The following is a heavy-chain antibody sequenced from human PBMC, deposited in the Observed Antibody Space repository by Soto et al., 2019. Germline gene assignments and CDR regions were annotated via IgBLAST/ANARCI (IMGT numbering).Heavy chain of an antibody. CDR3: ARDLDDFWSGYRYGMDV. CDR2: IWYDGSNK. D-gene: IGHD3-3*01. CDR1: GLTFRHYY. Sequence: GGSLRLSCAASGLTFRHYYIRWVRQAPGKGLEWVAVIWYDGSNKYYADSVKGRFTISRDNSKNTLYLQMNSLRAEDTAVYYCARDLDDFWSGYRYGMDVWGQGTTVTVSS. J-gene: IGHJ6*02. V-gene: IGHV3-33*08.